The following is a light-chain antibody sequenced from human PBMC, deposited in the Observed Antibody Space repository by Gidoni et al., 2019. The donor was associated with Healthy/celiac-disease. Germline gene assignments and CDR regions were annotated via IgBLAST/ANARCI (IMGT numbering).Light chain of an antibody. J-gene: IGKJ2*01. CDR1: QSVLYSSNNKNY. Sequence: DIVMTQSPDSLAVSLGERATINCKSSQSVLYSSNNKNYLAWYQQKPGQPPKLLIYWASTRESGVPDRFSGCGSGTDFTLTISSLQAEYVAVYYCQQYYSTPYTFGQGTKLEIK. CDR3: QQYYSTPYT. CDR2: WAS. V-gene: IGKV4-1*01.